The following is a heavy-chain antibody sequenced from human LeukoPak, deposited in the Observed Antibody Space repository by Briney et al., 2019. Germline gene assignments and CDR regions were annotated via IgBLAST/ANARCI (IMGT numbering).Heavy chain of an antibody. CDR2: ISGGGAST. D-gene: IGHD3-10*01. CDR3: AKGAGRSGSYRSDAFDI. V-gene: IGHV3-23*01. Sequence: GGSLRLSCAASGFTFSSYAMSWVRQAPGKGLERVSGISGGGASTDYADSVKGRFTISRDNSKNTLYLQMSSLGADDTAVYYCAKGAGRSGSYRSDAFDIWGQGTVVTVSS. CDR1: GFTFSSYA. J-gene: IGHJ3*02.